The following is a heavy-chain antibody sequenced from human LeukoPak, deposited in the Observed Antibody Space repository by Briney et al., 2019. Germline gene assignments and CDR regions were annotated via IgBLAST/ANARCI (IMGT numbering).Heavy chain of an antibody. J-gene: IGHJ4*02. Sequence: ASVKVSCKASGYIFTGYFMHWVRQAPGQGLQWMGWINPNSGDTNYAQNSQGRVTMTRDTSISTAYMELNSLTSDDTAVYYCARGGDGNRRDFDYWGQGTLVTVSS. D-gene: IGHD5-24*01. CDR2: INPNSGDT. CDR3: ARGGDGNRRDFDY. CDR1: GYIFTGYF. V-gene: IGHV1-2*02.